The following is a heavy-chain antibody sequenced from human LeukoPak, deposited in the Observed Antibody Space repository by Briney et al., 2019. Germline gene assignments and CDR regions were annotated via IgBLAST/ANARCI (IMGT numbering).Heavy chain of an antibody. J-gene: IGHJ4*02. CDR2: IYYSGNT. Sequence: SETLSLTCTVSGDSISSSYWSWIRQPPGKGLEWIGYIYYSGNTNYNPSLKSRVTISVDTSKNRFSLKLSSVTAADTAVYYCARHRNFFDYWGQGILVTVSS. V-gene: IGHV4-59*01. D-gene: IGHD2/OR15-2a*01. CDR3: ARHRNFFDY. CDR1: GDSISSSY.